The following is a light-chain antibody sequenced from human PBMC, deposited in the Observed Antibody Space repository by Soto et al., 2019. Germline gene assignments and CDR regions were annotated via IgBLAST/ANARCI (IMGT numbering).Light chain of an antibody. CDR2: DAS. J-gene: IGKJ2*01. CDR1: QSVSSN. Sequence: EIVLTQSPATLSLSPGERATLSCRASQSVSSNLAWYQQKPGQAPRLLIYDASNRATGIPARFSGSESGTDFTLTISSLEPEDFAVYYCQQYNSYSPYTFGQGTKLEIK. CDR3: QQYNSYSPYT. V-gene: IGKV3-11*01.